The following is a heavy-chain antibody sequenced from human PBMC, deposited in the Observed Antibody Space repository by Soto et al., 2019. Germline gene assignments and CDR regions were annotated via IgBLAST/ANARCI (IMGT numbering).Heavy chain of an antibody. CDR3: ATQGFGKLHGIVDV. Sequence: PSETLSLTCTVSGGSVSSGSYYWSWIRQPPGKGLEWVGYISKSGFTRYNPSLSSRVTLSVDTSKNQFSLKLSSVTAADTALYFCATQGFGKLHGIVDVWGQGTTVTVSS. CDR2: ISKSGFT. V-gene: IGHV4-61*01. CDR1: GGSVSSGSYY. D-gene: IGHD3-10*01. J-gene: IGHJ6*02.